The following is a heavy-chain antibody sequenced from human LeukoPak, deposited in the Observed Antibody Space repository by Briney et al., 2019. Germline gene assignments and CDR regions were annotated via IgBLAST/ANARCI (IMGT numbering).Heavy chain of an antibody. V-gene: IGHV3-7*01. D-gene: IGHD3-10*01. CDR1: GFTFSSYR. CDR3: ARDTTPLWFGESPSSDY. Sequence: GGSLRLSCAASGFTFSSYRMSWVRQAPGKGLEWVANIKQDGSEKYYVDSVKGRFTISRDNAKNSLYLQMNSLRAEDTAVYYCARDTTPLWFGESPSSDYWGQGTLVTVSS. CDR2: IKQDGSEK. J-gene: IGHJ4*02.